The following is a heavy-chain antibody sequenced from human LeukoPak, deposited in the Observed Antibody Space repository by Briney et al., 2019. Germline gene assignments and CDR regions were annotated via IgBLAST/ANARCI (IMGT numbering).Heavy chain of an antibody. Sequence: PSETLSLTCAVSGGSFRGYYWSWIRQPPGKGLEWIGEINHSVSTNYNPSLKRRVTISVDTSKNQSSLKLSSVTAAETAVYYCARVAVTTIYYYSYDMDVWGQGTTVTVSS. V-gene: IGHV4-34*01. CDR1: GGSFRGYY. J-gene: IGHJ6*02. CDR3: ARVAVTTIYYYSYDMDV. D-gene: IGHD4-17*01. CDR2: INHSVST.